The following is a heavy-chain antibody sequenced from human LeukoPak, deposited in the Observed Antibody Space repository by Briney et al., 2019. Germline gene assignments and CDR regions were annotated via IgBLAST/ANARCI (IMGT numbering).Heavy chain of an antibody. Sequence: PSETLSLTCTVSGGSISSSSYYWGWIRQPPGKGLEWIGSIYYSGSTYYNPSPKSRVTISVDTTKNQFSLKLSSVTAADTAVYYCARREQWLVLARWGQGTLVTVSS. CDR1: GGSISSSSYY. CDR2: IYYSGST. CDR3: ARREQWLVLAR. D-gene: IGHD6-19*01. J-gene: IGHJ4*02. V-gene: IGHV4-39*01.